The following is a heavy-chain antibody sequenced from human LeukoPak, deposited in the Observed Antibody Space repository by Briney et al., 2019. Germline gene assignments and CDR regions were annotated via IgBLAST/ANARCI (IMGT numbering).Heavy chain of an antibody. J-gene: IGHJ3*02. CDR1: GFTVSSNY. D-gene: IGHD6-13*01. Sequence: GGSLRLSRAASGFTVSSNYMSWVRQAPGKGLEWVSVIYSGGSKYYADSVKGRFTISRDNSKNTLYLQMNSLRAEDTALYYCAKDSPYSSSWSRAFDIWGQGTMVTVSS. CDR2: IYSGGSK. V-gene: IGHV3-53*05. CDR3: AKDSPYSSSWSRAFDI.